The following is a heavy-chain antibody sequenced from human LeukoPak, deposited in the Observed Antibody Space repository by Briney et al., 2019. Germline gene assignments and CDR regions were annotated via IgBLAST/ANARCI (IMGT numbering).Heavy chain of an antibody. Sequence: GASVKVSCKASGGTFSSYAISWVRQAPGQGLEWMGGIIPIFGTANYAQKFQGRVTITADESTSTAYMELSSLRSEDTAVYYCARDGTQGDDYNYPFDYWGQGTLVTVSS. CDR3: ARDGTQGDDYNYPFDY. J-gene: IGHJ4*02. CDR2: IIPIFGTA. V-gene: IGHV1-69*13. CDR1: GGTFSSYA. D-gene: IGHD5-24*01.